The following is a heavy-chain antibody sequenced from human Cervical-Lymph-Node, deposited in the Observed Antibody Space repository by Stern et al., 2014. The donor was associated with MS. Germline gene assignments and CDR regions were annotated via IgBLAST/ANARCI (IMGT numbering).Heavy chain of an antibody. D-gene: IGHD6-6*01. CDR2: IKQDGSEK. CDR1: GFTFSSYW. V-gene: IGHV3-7*01. J-gene: IGHJ4*02. CDR3: ARDTIYSSPYYFDY. Sequence: EEQLVESGGGLVQPGGSLRLSCAASGFTFSSYWMSWVRQAPGKGLEWVANIKQDGSEKYYVDSVKGRFPISRDNAKNSLYLQMNSLRAEDTAVYYCARDTIYSSPYYFDYWGQGTLVTVSS.